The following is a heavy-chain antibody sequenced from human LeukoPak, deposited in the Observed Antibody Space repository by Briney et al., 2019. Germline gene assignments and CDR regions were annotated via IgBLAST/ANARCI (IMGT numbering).Heavy chain of an antibody. CDR3: ARGLGWGLLDY. V-gene: IGHV4-59*12. CDR1: GGSISSYY. Sequence: SETLSLTCTVSGGSISSYYWSWIRQPPGKGLEWIGYMYYSGNTDYNPSLKSRVTISVDTSKNQFSLKLSSVTAADTAVYYCARGLGWGLLDYWGQGTLVTVSS. D-gene: IGHD4-23*01. J-gene: IGHJ4*02. CDR2: MYYSGNT.